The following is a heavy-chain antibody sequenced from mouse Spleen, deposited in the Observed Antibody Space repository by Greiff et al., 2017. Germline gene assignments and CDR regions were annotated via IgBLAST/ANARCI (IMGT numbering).Heavy chain of an antibody. D-gene: IGHD1-1*01. J-gene: IGHJ2*01. CDR3: ARWDYYGSSLDY. CDR2: ISSGSSTI. CDR1: GFTFSDYG. V-gene: IGHV5-17*01. Sequence: EVMLVESGGGLVKPGGSLKLSCAASGFTFSDYGMHWVRQAPEKGLGWVAYISSGSSTIYYADTVKGRFTISRDNAKNTLFLQMTSLRSEDTAMYYCARWDYYGSSLDYWGQGTTLTVSS.